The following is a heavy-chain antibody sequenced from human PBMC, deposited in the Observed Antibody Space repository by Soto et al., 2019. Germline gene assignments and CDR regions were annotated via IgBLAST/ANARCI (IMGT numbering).Heavy chain of an antibody. D-gene: IGHD3-9*01. V-gene: IGHV4-31*03. J-gene: IGHJ4*02. Sequence: SETLSLTCTVSGDSLSSGGHYWSWIRQHPGKGLEWIGHIYDSVNTYYSPSLRSRVTISADMSKNQFSLNLRSVTAADTAVYYCARVAHRGYFAILTDYWGPGTLVTVSS. CDR3: ARVAHRGYFAILTDY. CDR1: GDSLSSGGHY. CDR2: IYDSVNT.